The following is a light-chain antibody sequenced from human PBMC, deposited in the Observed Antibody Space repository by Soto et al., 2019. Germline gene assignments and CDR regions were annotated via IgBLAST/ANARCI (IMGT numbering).Light chain of an antibody. CDR3: QKFNNYPLT. Sequence: DVQMTQSPSSLSASVGDSLTLTCRASQTVTSYLNWYQQKPGKAPKLLIYAASTLQSGVPSRFSGRRSGTEFTLTISGLQPEDVATYYCQKFNNYPLTFGPGTKVDIK. CDR1: QTVTSY. J-gene: IGKJ3*01. V-gene: IGKV1-9*01. CDR2: AAS.